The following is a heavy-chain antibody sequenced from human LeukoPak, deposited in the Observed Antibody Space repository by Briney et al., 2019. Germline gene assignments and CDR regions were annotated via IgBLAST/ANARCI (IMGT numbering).Heavy chain of an antibody. CDR2: IRSDGSSN. D-gene: IGHD3/OR15-3a*01. CDR1: GFTFSSHG. Sequence: AGSLRLSCAASGFTFSSHGMHWVRQPPGKGLEWVTFIRSDGSSNYYGDSVKGRFTLSRDNFKNTLSLQMNSLRAEDTAVYYCVRDRDWGFDYWGQGTLVTVPS. V-gene: IGHV3-30*02. J-gene: IGHJ4*02. CDR3: VRDRDWGFDY.